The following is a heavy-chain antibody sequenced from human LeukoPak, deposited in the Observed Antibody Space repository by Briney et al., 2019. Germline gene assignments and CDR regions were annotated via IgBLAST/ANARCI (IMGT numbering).Heavy chain of an antibody. D-gene: IGHD3-16*01. J-gene: IGHJ4*02. V-gene: IGHV3-23*01. Sequence: GGPLTLLCAASGITFSNQAMRWARPPTGRARECVASIATNGGNTYYADCVKGPFTTSRNHSKNTLYLQVNSLRAEDMAIYDCANDLAGRVWFDCWGEGTLVTVSS. CDR2: IATNGGNT. CDR1: GITFSNQA. CDR3: ANDLAGRVWFDC.